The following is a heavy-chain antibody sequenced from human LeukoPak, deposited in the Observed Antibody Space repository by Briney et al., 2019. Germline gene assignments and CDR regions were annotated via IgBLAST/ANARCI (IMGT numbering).Heavy chain of an antibody. CDR1: GFTFSSYS. J-gene: IGHJ3*02. D-gene: IGHD6-13*01. CDR3: ARERGPNGYSSSWYDAFDI. CDR2: ISSSSSYI. Sequence: PGGSLRLSCAASGFTFSSYSMNWVRQAPGKGLEWVSSISSSSSYIYYADSVKGRFTISRDNAKNSLYLQMNSLRAEDTAVYYCARERGPNGYSSSWYDAFDIWGQGTMVTVSS. V-gene: IGHV3-21*01.